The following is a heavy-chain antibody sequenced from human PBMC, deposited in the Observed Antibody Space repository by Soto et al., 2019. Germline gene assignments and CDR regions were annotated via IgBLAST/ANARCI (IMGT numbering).Heavy chain of an antibody. Sequence: SETLSLTCTVSGGSISSYYWSWIRQPPGKGLEWIGYTYYSGSTNYNPSLKSRVTISVDTSKNQFSLKLSSVTAADTAVYYCARASTDPHSFGPTDYWGQGTLVTVSS. D-gene: IGHD2-15*01. CDR2: TYYSGST. J-gene: IGHJ4*02. V-gene: IGHV4-59*01. CDR1: GGSISSYY. CDR3: ARASTDPHSFGPTDY.